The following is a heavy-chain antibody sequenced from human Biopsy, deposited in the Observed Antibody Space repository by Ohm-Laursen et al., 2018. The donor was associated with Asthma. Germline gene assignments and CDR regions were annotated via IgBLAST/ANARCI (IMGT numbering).Heavy chain of an antibody. CDR1: GGTFSNYA. V-gene: IGHV1-69*01. D-gene: IGHD2-15*01. CDR3: ASPIYCSGSSCINNYYYALDV. CDR2: IIPMFGTT. Sequence: GSSVKVSCKVSGGTFSNYAISWVRQAPGQGLEWMGGIIPMFGTTNYAQKFQGRVTITADESTSTAYMELSSLRSDDTAVYYCASPIYCSGSSCINNYYYALDVWGQGTTVTVSS. J-gene: IGHJ6*02.